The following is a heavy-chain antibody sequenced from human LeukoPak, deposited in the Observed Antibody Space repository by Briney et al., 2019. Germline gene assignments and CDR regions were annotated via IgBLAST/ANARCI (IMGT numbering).Heavy chain of an antibody. D-gene: IGHD5-18*01. CDR2: IYYSGST. Sequence: PSETLSLTCTVSGGSISSYYWSWIRQPPGKGLEWIGYIYYSGSTNYNPSLKSRVTISVDTSKNQFSLKLSSVTAADTAVYYCARDRARGYSYGWGWNYGMDVWGQGTTVTVSS. J-gene: IGHJ6*02. CDR1: GGSISSYY. CDR3: ARDRARGYSYGWGWNYGMDV. V-gene: IGHV4-59*01.